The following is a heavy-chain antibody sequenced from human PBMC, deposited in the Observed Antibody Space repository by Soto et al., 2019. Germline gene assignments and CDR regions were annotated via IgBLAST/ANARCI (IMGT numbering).Heavy chain of an antibody. CDR3: ARGDREDILVVVGARPGEYGTDI. V-gene: IGHV3-30-3*01. CDR2: IAHDGSNA. CDR1: GFTFRNHA. D-gene: IGHD2-15*01. J-gene: IGHJ6*02. Sequence: QVQLVESGGGVVQPGGSLRLSCAASGFTFRNHAMHWVRQAPGKGLECLAVIAHDGSNALYRDSVKGRFTVSRDNSLNTLYLYMNSLRSEDMGVYYCARGDREDILVVVGARPGEYGTDIWGQGTTVIVSS.